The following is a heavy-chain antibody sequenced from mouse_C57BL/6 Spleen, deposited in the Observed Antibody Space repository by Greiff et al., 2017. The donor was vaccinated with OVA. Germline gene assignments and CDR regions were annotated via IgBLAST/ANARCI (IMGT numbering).Heavy chain of an antibody. V-gene: IGHV1-61*01. CDR1: GYTFTSYW. CDR2: IYPSDSET. CDR3: ARSDWGWYFDV. J-gene: IGHJ1*03. Sequence: QVQLQQPGAELVRPGSSVKLSCKASGYTFTSYWMDWVKQRPGQGLEWIGNIYPSDSETHYNQKFKDKATLTVDKSSSTAYMQLSSLTSEDSAVCSSARSDWGWYFDVWGTGTTVTVSS.